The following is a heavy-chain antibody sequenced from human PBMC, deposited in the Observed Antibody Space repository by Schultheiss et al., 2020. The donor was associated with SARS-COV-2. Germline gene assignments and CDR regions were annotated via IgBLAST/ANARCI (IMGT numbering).Heavy chain of an antibody. CDR2: IRSKANNYAT. V-gene: IGHV3-73*01. J-gene: IGHJ5*02. Sequence: GGSLRLSCVTSGFSFSGSGIYWVRQASGKGLEWVGRIRSKANNYATTYAASVKGRFIISRDESRNTSYLQMNSLKIEDTAVYYCTRNSTSSGWFDPWGQGTLVTVSS. D-gene: IGHD5-18*01. CDR3: TRNSTSSGWFDP. CDR1: GFSFSGSG.